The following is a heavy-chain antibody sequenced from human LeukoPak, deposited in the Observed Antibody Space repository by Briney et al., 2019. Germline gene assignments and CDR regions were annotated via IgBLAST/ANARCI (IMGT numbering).Heavy chain of an antibody. CDR3: ARDINGGNWFDP. D-gene: IGHD4-23*01. J-gene: IGHJ5*02. Sequence: SETLSLTCTVSGGSISSSSYYWGWIRQPPGKGLEWIGSIYYSGSTYYNPSLKSRVTISVDTSKNQFSLKLSSVTAADTAVYYCARDINGGNWFDPWGQGTLVTVSS. CDR1: GGSISSSSYY. CDR2: IYYSGST. V-gene: IGHV4-39*07.